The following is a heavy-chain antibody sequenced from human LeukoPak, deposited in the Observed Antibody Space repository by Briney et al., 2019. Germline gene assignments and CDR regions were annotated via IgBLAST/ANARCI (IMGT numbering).Heavy chain of an antibody. CDR2: MYVSDNT. D-gene: IGHD3-22*01. J-gene: IGHJ4*02. CDR1: GGSISNYY. Sequence: SETLSLTCTVPGGSISNYYWSWIRQPAGKGLEWIGRMYVSDNTNYNPSLSQSPSLRSRVTLSVDMSKRQFSLKLSSVTAADTAVYYCARVYYYDSSGYYSVGPFDYWGQGTLVTVSS. CDR3: ARVYYYDSSGYYSVGPFDY. V-gene: IGHV4-4*07.